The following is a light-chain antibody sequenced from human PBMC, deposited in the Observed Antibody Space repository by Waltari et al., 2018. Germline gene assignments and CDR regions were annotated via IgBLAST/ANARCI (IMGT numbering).Light chain of an antibody. V-gene: IGKV1-5*03. CDR3: QQYNSFIT. Sequence: DIQMTQSPSTLSASVGDRVTITCRASQSISSWLAWYQQKPGKAPKLLIYKASSLESGVPSMFSGSGSGTEFTLTISSLQPDDFATYYCQQYNSFITFGQGTRLEIK. J-gene: IGKJ5*01. CDR2: KAS. CDR1: QSISSW.